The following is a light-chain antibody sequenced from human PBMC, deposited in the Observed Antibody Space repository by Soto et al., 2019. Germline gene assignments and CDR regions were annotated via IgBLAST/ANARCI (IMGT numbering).Light chain of an antibody. CDR3: QQYGISPT. CDR1: HSVSSNY. CDR2: DVS. Sequence: ELVLTQSPGTLSLSPGERATLSCRSSHSVSSNYLAWYQQKPGQAPRLLIYDVSSRATGIPDRFSGSGSGTDFTLTIGRLSPVDFAVYDWQQYGISPTFGQGTKVEIK. V-gene: IGKV3-20*01. J-gene: IGKJ1*01.